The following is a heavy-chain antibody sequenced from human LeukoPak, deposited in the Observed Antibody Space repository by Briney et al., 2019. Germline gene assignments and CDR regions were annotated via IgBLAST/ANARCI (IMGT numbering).Heavy chain of an antibody. Sequence: GGSLRLSCAASEFTFSSYAMHWVRQAPGKGLEWVAVISYDGSNKYYADSVKGRFTISRDNSKNTLYLQMNSLRAEDTAVYYCARDRGRAQLVGHREFDYWGQGTLVTVSS. D-gene: IGHD6-6*01. V-gene: IGHV3-30*04. J-gene: IGHJ4*02. CDR2: ISYDGSNK. CDR1: EFTFSSYA. CDR3: ARDRGRAQLVGHREFDY.